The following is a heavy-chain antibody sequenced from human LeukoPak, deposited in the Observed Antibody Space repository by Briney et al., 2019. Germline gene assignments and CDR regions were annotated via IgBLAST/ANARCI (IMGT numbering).Heavy chain of an antibody. CDR3: AKLRFLEWLFWFDP. V-gene: IGHV1-18*01. CDR1: GYTFTSYG. CDR2: ISAYNGNT. Sequence: ASVKVSCKASGYTFTSYGISWVRQAPGQGLEWMGWISAYNGNTNYAQKLQGRVTMTTDTSTSTAYMELRSLRSDDTAVYYCAKLRFLEWLFWFDPWGQGTLVTVSS. D-gene: IGHD3-3*01. J-gene: IGHJ5*02.